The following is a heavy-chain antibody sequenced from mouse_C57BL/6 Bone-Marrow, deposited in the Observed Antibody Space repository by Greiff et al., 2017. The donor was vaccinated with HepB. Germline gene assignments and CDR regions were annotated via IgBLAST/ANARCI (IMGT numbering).Heavy chain of an antibody. J-gene: IGHJ4*01. Sequence: VQLQQSGAELVRPGASVKLSCKASGYTFTDYYINWVKQRPGQGLEWIARIYPGSGNTYYNEKFKGKATLTAEKSSSTAYMQLSSLTSEDSAVYFCARSPYGYDAVYYAMDYWGQGTSVTVSS. CDR3: ARSPYGYDAVYYAMDY. CDR1: GYTFTDYY. D-gene: IGHD2-2*01. V-gene: IGHV1-76*01. CDR2: IYPGSGNT.